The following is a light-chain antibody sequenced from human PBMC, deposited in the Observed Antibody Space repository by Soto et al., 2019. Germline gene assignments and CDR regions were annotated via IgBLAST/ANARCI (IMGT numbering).Light chain of an antibody. Sequence: EIVMTQSPATLSVSPGERATLSCRASQSVRNNYLAWYQQRAGQAPRLLIYGASTRATGIPARFSGSGSGTEFTLTISSLQSEDFAVYYCQQYNNWPETFGQGTKVDIK. CDR1: QSVRNN. V-gene: IGKV3-15*01. CDR2: GAS. CDR3: QQYNNWPET. J-gene: IGKJ1*01.